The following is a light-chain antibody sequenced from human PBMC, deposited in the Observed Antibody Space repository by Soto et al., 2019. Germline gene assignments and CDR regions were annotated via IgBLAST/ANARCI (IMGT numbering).Light chain of an antibody. V-gene: IGLV2-23*02. CDR1: SSDIGSYDL. J-gene: IGLJ1*01. Sequence: QSALTQPASVSGSPGQSITISCTGTSSDIGSYDLVSWYQQHLGTAPKLIIYEVTKRPSGVSTRFSGSKSGNTASLTISGLQAVDEADYYCCSFADFTYVFGTGTKLTVL. CDR3: CSFADFTYV. CDR2: EVT.